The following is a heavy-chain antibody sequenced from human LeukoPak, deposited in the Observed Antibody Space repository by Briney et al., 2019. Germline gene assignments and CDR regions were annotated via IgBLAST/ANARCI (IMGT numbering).Heavy chain of an antibody. CDR2: ISYDGSSK. J-gene: IGHJ4*02. CDR1: GFTFSSYA. D-gene: IGHD6-6*01. CDR3: ARAPYSSSSPPNY. Sequence: GGSLRLSCAASGFTFSSYAMHWVRQAPGKGLEWAAVISYDGSSKYYADSVKGRFTISRDNSKNTLYLQMNSLRDEDTTVYYCARAPYSSSSPPNYWGQGTLVTVSS. V-gene: IGHV3-30*04.